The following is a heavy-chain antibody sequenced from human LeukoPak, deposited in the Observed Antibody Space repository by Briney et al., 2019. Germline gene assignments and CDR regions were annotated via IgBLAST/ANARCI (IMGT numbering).Heavy chain of an antibody. D-gene: IGHD3-10*01. V-gene: IGHV3-48*02. CDR3: ARDGMVRGVIIWDAFDI. Sequence: GGSLRLSCATSGFTFSSYSMNWVRQAPGKGLEWVSYISSSSSTIYYADSVKGRFTISRDNAKNSLYLQMNSLRDEDTAVYYCARDGMVRGVIIWDAFDIWGQGTMVTVSS. J-gene: IGHJ3*02. CDR1: GFTFSSYS. CDR2: ISSSSSTI.